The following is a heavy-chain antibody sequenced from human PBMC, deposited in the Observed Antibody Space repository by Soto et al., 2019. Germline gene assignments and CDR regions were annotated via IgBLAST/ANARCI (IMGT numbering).Heavy chain of an antibody. D-gene: IGHD6-19*01. Sequence: QVQLVQSGAEVKKPGASVKVSCKASGYTFTSYAMHWVRQAPGKGLEWMGWINAGIGNTKYSQKFQGRVTITRDTSASTAYMELSSLRSEDTAVYYCARVSGIAVAEVWGQGTLVTVSS. V-gene: IGHV1-3*01. CDR2: INAGIGNT. CDR3: ARVSGIAVAEV. J-gene: IGHJ4*02. CDR1: GYTFTSYA.